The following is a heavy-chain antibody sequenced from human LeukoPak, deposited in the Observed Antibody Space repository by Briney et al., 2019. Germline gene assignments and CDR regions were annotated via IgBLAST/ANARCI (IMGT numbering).Heavy chain of an antibody. D-gene: IGHD6-13*01. J-gene: IGHJ3*02. CDR3: ARHRGSSWYGGDAFDI. V-gene: IGHV4-59*08. Sequence: PSETLSLTCTVSGGSISSYYWSWIRQSPGKGLEWIGYIYYSGSTNYNPSLKSRVTISVDTSKNQFSLKLSSVTAADTAVYYCARHRGSSWYGGDAFDIWGQGTMVTVSS. CDR1: GGSISSYY. CDR2: IYYSGST.